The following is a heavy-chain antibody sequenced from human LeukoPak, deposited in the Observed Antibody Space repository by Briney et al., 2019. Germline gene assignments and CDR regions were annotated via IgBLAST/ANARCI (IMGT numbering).Heavy chain of an antibody. CDR3: ARGVFDWIFSSYWYLIS. Sequence: SETLSLTCTVSDDSITSPNYYWSWVRQPAGKGLEWIGHIYTTGNTNYNPSFKSRVTMSIDTSKKHFSLKLTSVTAADTAMYYCARGVFDWIFSSYWYLISGAVAPSSLSPQ. CDR2: IYTTGNT. CDR1: DDSITSPNYY. J-gene: IGHJ2*01. D-gene: IGHD3-9*01. V-gene: IGHV4-61*09.